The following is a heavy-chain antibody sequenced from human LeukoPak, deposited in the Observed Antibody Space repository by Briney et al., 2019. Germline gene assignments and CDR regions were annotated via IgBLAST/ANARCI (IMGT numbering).Heavy chain of an antibody. CDR3: ARDLGYYDSSPFDY. D-gene: IGHD3-22*01. J-gene: IGHJ4*02. CDR2: ISAYNGNT. CDR1: GYTFTSYG. V-gene: IGHV1-18*01. Sequence: GASVKVSCKASGYTFTSYGISWVRQAPGQGLEWMGWISAYNGNTNYAQKLQGRVTMTTDTSTSTAYMELRSLRSDDTAVCYCARDLGYYDSSPFDYWGQGTLVTVSS.